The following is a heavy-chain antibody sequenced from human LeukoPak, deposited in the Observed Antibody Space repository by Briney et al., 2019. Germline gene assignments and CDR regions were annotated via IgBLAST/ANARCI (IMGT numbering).Heavy chain of an antibody. D-gene: IGHD3-22*01. CDR1: GYSFTSYW. J-gene: IGHJ4*02. CDR3: ARPQYYDSSGYLKFDY. Sequence: GESLKISCKGSGYSFTSYWIGWVRQMPGKGLEWMGIIYPGDSDTRYSPSFQGQVTISADKSISTAYLQWSSLKASDTAMYYCARPQYYDSSGYLKFDYWGQGTLVTVSS. CDR2: IYPGDSDT. V-gene: IGHV5-51*01.